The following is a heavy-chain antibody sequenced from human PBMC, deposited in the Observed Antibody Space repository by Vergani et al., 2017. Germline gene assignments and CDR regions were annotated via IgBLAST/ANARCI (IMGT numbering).Heavy chain of an antibody. J-gene: IGHJ6*02. CDR2: ISGSGGST. Sequence: EVQLLESGGDLVQPGGSLRLSCAASGFTFNHYAMNWVRQAPGKGLEWVSGISGSGGSTYYAGSVKGRFTISRDSSKNTLYLQMNSLRAGDTAVYYCAKANHRNSGYDYLYYYHAMDVWGQGTTVTVSS. V-gene: IGHV3-23*01. CDR1: GFTFNHYA. D-gene: IGHD5-12*01. CDR3: AKANHRNSGYDYLYYYHAMDV.